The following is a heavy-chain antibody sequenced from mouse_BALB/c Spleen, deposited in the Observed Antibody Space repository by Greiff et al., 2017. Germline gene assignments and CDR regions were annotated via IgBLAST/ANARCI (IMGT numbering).Heavy chain of an antibody. D-gene: IGHD1-2*01. V-gene: IGHV2-6-7*01. J-gene: IGHJ4*01. CDR3: ARDYYGYVGYYAMDY. CDR1: GFSLTGYG. CDR2: IWGDGST. Sequence: QVQLKESGPGLVAPSQSLSITCTVSGFSLTGYGVNWVRQPPGKGLEWLGMIWGDGSTDYNSALKSRLSISKDNSKSQVFLKMNSLQTDDTARYYCARDYYGYVGYYAMDYWGQGTSVTVSS.